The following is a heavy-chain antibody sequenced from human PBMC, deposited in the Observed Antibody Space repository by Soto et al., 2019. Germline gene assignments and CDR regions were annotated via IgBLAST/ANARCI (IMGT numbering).Heavy chain of an antibody. CDR1: GGSICSGGCY. CDR3: ARGIDYDIWSGYYFFAY. D-gene: IGHD3-3*01. J-gene: IGHJ4*02. V-gene: IGHV4-30-4*01. CDR2: IYYSGST. Sequence: SEPLSLPCTVAGGSICSGGCYWCRIRQPPGKGLEWIGYIYYSGSTYYSPSLTSRVTISVDTSKNQFSLKLSSVTAADTAVYYCARGIDYDIWSGYYFFAYWGQGTLVTVSS.